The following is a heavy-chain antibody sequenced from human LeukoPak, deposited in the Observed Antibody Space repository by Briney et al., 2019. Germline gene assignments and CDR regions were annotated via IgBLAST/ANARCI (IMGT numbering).Heavy chain of an antibody. D-gene: IGHD3-3*01. CDR2: IYYSGST. J-gene: IGHJ5*02. V-gene: IGHV4-59*11. Sequence: SETLSLTCTVSGGSISSHYWSWIRQPPGKGLEWIGYIYYSGSTNYNPSLKSRVTISVDTSKNQFSLKLSSVTAADTAVYYCARGFLSYYDFWSGYLNWFDPWGQGTLVTVSS. CDR3: ARGFLSYYDFWSGYLNWFDP. CDR1: GGSISSHY.